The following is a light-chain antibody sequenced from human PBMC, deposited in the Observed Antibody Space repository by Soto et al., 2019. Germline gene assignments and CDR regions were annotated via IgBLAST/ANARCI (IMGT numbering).Light chain of an antibody. CDR2: DAS. Sequence: EIVLTQSPATLSLSPGEIATLSCRASQSVSSYLAWYQQKPGQAPRLLIYDASNRATGIPARFSGSGSGTDFTLNISSPEPEDFAVYYCQQRSNWPPITCGQGTRLEIK. CDR1: QSVSSY. CDR3: QQRSNWPPIT. V-gene: IGKV3-11*01. J-gene: IGKJ5*01.